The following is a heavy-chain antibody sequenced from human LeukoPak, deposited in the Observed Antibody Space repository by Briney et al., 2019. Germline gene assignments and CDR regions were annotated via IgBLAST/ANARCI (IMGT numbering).Heavy chain of an antibody. V-gene: IGHV3-23*01. J-gene: IGHJ4*02. Sequence: GASLRLSCAASGFIFSNYAMYWVRQAPGKGLEWVSAISGRSGSTSYADSVKGRFTISRDSSKNTLYLQRNSRRADDTAVYYCAKWGDYDVLTGYYVSDFWGQGTLVTVSS. D-gene: IGHD3-9*01. CDR1: GFIFSNYA. CDR2: ISGRSGST. CDR3: AKWGDYDVLTGYYVSDF.